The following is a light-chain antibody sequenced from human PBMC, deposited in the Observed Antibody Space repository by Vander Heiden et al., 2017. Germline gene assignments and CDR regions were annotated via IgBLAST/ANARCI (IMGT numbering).Light chain of an antibody. V-gene: IGKV2-28*01. CDR3: MQALQTLLT. Sequence: IVISQSPLSLPVTPGEPASISCRSSQSLLHSNGYNYLDWYLQKPGQSPQLLIYLGSNRASGVPDRFSGSGSGTDFTLKISRVEAEDVGVYYCMQALQTLLTFGGGTKVEIK. J-gene: IGKJ4*01. CDR2: LGS. CDR1: QSLLHSNGYNY.